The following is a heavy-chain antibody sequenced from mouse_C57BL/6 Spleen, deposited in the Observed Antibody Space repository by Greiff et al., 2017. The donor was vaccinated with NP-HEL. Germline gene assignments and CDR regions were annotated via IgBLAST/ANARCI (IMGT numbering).Heavy chain of an antibody. J-gene: IGHJ3*01. CDR1: GYTFTSYG. Sequence: QVQLQQSGAELARPGASVKLSCKASGYTFTSYGISWVKQRTGQGLEWIGEIYPRSGNTYYNEKFKGKATLTADKSSSTAYMELRSLTSEDSAVYFCAREGDSSGYVFAYWGQGTLVTVSA. D-gene: IGHD3-2*02. CDR3: AREGDSSGYVFAY. CDR2: IYPRSGNT. V-gene: IGHV1-81*01.